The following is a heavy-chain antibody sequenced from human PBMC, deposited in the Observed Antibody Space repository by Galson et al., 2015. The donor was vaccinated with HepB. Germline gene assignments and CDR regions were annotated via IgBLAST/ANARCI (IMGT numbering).Heavy chain of an antibody. CDR1: GYTFTSHD. Sequence: SVKVSCKASGYTFTSHDINWVRQATGQGLEWMGWMNPNSGNTGYAQKFQGRVTMTRNTSISTAYMELSSLRSEDTAVYYCARVGQSCSSTSCHYPIDYWGQGTLVTVSS. J-gene: IGHJ4*02. D-gene: IGHD2-2*01. CDR3: ARVGQSCSSTSCHYPIDY. V-gene: IGHV1-8*01. CDR2: MNPNSGNT.